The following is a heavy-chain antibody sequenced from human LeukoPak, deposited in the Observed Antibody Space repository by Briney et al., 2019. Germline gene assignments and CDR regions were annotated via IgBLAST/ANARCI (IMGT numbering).Heavy chain of an antibody. D-gene: IGHD3-16*02. CDR1: GFTFSSYW. Sequence: GGSLRLSCAASGFTFSSYWMSWVRQAPGKGLEWVANIKQDGSEKYYVDSVKGRFTISRDNAKNSLYLQMDSLRAEDTAVYYCARGQGRDYVWGCYRTPLIEYYFDYWGQGTLVTVSS. J-gene: IGHJ4*02. V-gene: IGHV3-7*01. CDR2: IKQDGSEK. CDR3: ARGQGRDYVWGCYRTPLIEYYFDY.